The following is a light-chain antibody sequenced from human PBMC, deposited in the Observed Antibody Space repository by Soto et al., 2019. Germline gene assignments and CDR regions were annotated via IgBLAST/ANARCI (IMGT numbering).Light chain of an antibody. Sequence: QSALTQPASVSASPGQSIAISCTGTSSDVGGFNYVSWYQQHPGKAPKLIIYEVSSRPPGVSDRFSGSKSGNTAALTISGLRAEDESNYHCCSYAGNRIFVFGGGTKVTVL. CDR3: CSYAGNRIFV. CDR1: SSDVGGFNY. CDR2: EVS. V-gene: IGLV2-23*02. J-gene: IGLJ2*01.